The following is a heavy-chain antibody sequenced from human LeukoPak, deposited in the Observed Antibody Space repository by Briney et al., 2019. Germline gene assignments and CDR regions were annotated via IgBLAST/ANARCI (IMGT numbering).Heavy chain of an antibody. Sequence: PGGSLRLSCVGSGFTFSIYWMHWVRQGPGKGLEWVSRISIDGSTTTYADSVKGRFTISRDNAKNTAYLQMNSLRAEDTAVYYCARVCISGPSSWFDPWGQGTLVTVSS. CDR1: GFTFSIYW. J-gene: IGHJ5*02. CDR3: ARVCISGPSSWFDP. V-gene: IGHV3-74*01. CDR2: ISIDGSTT. D-gene: IGHD6-19*01.